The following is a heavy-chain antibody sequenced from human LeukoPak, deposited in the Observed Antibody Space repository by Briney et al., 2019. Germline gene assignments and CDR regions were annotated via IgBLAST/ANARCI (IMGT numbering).Heavy chain of an antibody. Sequence: GGSLRLSCAASGFTFSSYAMHWVRQAPGKGLEWVAVISYDGSNKYYADSVKGRFTISRDNSKSTLYLQMNSLRAEDTAVYYCARDVRTHYYYYGIDVWGQGTTVTVSS. CDR1: GFTFSSYA. CDR2: ISYDGSNK. D-gene: IGHD2-8*01. J-gene: IGHJ6*02. V-gene: IGHV3-30-3*01. CDR3: ARDVRTHYYYYGIDV.